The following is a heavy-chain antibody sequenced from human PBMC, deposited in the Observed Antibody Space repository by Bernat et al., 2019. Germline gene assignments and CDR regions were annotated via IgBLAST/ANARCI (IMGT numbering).Heavy chain of an antibody. CDR2: ISYDGSNK. D-gene: IGHD6-19*01. J-gene: IGHJ4*02. CDR1: GFTFSSYG. V-gene: IGHV3-30*18. CDR3: AKVFEMYSSGWSTLPHLDY. Sequence: QVQLVESGGGVVQPGRSLRLSCAASGFTFSSYGMHWVRQAPGKGLEWVAVISYDGSNKYYGDSVKGRFTISRDNSKNTLYLQMNSLRAEDTAVYYCAKVFEMYSSGWSTLPHLDYWGQGSLVTVSS.